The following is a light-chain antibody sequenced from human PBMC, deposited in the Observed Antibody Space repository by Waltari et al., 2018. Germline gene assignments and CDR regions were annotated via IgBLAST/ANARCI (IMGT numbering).Light chain of an antibody. CDR2: EVN. V-gene: IGLV2-23*02. J-gene: IGLJ2*01. Sequence: QSALTQPASVSGSPGQSITLSCTGPSSDVAIYNLVSWYQQHPGKAPKPIIYEVNKRPSGVSNRFSGSKSGNTASLTISGLQAEDEAHYYCCSYAGSSTFVFGGGTKLTVL. CDR1: SSDVAIYNL. CDR3: CSYAGSSTFV.